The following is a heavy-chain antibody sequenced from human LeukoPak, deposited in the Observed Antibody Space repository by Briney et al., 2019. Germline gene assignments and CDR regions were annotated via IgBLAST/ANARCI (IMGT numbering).Heavy chain of an antibody. V-gene: IGHV4-4*07. Sequence: SETLSLTCTVSGDSIRGYYWNWIRQSAGKGLEWLGRIFPGGTTQYNPSLKSRVTMSVDTSNNQFSLNLISVTAADTAVYFCARDNPSGWRFDFWGQGALVTV. D-gene: IGHD6-19*01. J-gene: IGHJ4*02. CDR1: GDSIRGYY. CDR3: ARDNPSGWRFDF. CDR2: IFPGGTT.